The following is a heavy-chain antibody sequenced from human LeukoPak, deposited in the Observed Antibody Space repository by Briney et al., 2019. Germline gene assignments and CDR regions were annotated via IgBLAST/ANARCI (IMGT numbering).Heavy chain of an antibody. CDR2: INHSGST. J-gene: IGHJ6*03. D-gene: IGHD3-10*01. V-gene: IGHV4-34*01. CDR3: ARHSTMVRGVIIKKTADYMDV. CDR1: GGSFSGYY. Sequence: PSETLSLTCAVYGGSFSGYYWSWIRQPPGKGLEWIGEINHSGSTNYNPSLKSRVTISVDTSKNQFSLKLSSVTAADTAVYYCARHSTMVRGVIIKKTADYMDVWGKGTTVTVSS.